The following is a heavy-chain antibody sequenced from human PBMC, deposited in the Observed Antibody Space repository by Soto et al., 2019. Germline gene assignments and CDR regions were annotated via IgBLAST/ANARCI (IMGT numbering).Heavy chain of an antibody. CDR3: AKDLLAYSNSWYPFDI. Sequence: ASVKVSCEASGYTFTDYGISWVRQAPGQGLEWVGWISTYRGYTNYAQKFQGRVTMTTDTSTTTAYMELRSLRSDDTAVYYCAKDLLAYSNSWYPFDIWGQGTMVTVSS. CDR1: GYTFTDYG. V-gene: IGHV1-18*01. CDR2: ISTYRGYT. J-gene: IGHJ3*02. D-gene: IGHD6-13*01.